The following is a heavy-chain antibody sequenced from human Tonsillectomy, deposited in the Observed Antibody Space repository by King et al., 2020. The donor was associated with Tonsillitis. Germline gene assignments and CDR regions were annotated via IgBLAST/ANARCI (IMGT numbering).Heavy chain of an antibody. V-gene: IGHV1-2*02. J-gene: IGHJ4*02. D-gene: IGHD4-17*01. Sequence: QLVQSGAEVKKPGASVKVSCKASGYTFIGYDMNWVRQAPGQGLEWMGWINPNSGGTNYAQKFQGRVTMTRDTSINTAYMELNNLRSDDTAVYYCARDLLEAVTIYFFAYWGQGTLVTVSS. CDR1: GYTFIGYD. CDR2: INPNSGGT. CDR3: ARDLLEAVTIYFFAY.